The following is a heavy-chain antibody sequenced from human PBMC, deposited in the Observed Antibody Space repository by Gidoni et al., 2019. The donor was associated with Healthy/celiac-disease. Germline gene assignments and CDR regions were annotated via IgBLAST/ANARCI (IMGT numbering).Heavy chain of an antibody. CDR3: ARDKVDSSGSGWFDP. Sequence: QVQLVASGGGVVQPGRSLRLSCAASWFTFSSYGMHWVRQAPGKGLEWVAVIWYDGSNKYYADSVKGRFTISRDNPKNTLYLQMNSLRAEDTAVYYCARDKVDSSGSGWFDPWGQGTLVTVSS. V-gene: IGHV3-33*01. CDR2: IWYDGSNK. J-gene: IGHJ5*02. D-gene: IGHD6-19*01. CDR1: WFTFSSYG.